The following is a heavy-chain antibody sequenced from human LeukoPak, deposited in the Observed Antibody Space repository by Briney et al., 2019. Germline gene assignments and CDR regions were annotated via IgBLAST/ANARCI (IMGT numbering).Heavy chain of an antibody. CDR2: IYYSGST. CDR1: GGSSSSYY. Sequence: SETLSLTCTVSGGSSSSYYWGWIRQPPGKGLEWIGYIYYSGSTNYNPSLKSRVTISVDTSKNQFSLKLSSVTAADTAVYYCARRGSYGDYNFDYWGQGTLVTVSS. D-gene: IGHD4-17*01. CDR3: ARRGSYGDYNFDY. V-gene: IGHV4-59*01. J-gene: IGHJ4*02.